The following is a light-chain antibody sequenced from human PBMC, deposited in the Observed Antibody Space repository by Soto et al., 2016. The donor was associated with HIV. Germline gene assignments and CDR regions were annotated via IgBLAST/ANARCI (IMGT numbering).Light chain of an antibody. CDR3: QQLNSYPPLS. CDR1: QGVSNY. J-gene: IGKJ4*01. CDR2: AAS. Sequence: DIQLTQSPSFLSASVGDRVTITCRASQGVSNYFAWYQQKSGQAPKLLIYAASTLQSGVPSRFSGSRSGTDFTLTISSLQPEDFATYYCQQLNSYPPLSFGGGTKVE. V-gene: IGKV1-9*01.